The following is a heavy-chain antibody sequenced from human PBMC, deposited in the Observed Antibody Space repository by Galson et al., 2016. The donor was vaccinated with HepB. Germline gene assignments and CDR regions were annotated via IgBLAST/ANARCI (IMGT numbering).Heavy chain of an antibody. D-gene: IGHD5-24*01. CDR1: GFPFKDFA. J-gene: IGHJ4*02. CDR2: ITGLGGDT. CDR3: AKMEGATIDIWSFDY. Sequence: SLRLSCAASGFPFKDFAMSWVRQTPGKGLEWVSGITGLGGDTYSAASAKGRFTISRDNSKNTLHLQLSSVRVGDTAVYYCAKMEGATIDIWSFDYWGQGALVTVSS. V-gene: IGHV3-23*01.